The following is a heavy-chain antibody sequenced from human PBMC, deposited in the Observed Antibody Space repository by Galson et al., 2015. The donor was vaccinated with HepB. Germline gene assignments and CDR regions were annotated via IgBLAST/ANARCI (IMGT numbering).Heavy chain of an antibody. D-gene: IGHD3-9*01. CDR3: AKGLRYSDY. CDR2: VSGGSDST. Sequence: SLRLSCAASGFTCSSYAMIWVRQAPGKGLEWVSTVSGGSDSTYYADSVKGRFTISRDNSKNTLYLQMNSLRADDTAVYYCAKGLRYSDYWGQGTLVTVSS. J-gene: IGHJ4*02. V-gene: IGHV3-23*01. CDR1: GFTCSSYA.